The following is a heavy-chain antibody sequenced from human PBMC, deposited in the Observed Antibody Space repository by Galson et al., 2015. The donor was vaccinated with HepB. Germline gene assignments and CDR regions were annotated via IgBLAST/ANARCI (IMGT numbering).Heavy chain of an antibody. CDR2: IYSGGST. Sequence: SLRLSCAASGLTVSSNYMSWVRQAPGKGLEWVSVIYSGGSTYYADSVKGRFTISRHNSKNTLYLQMNSLRAEDTAVYYCASYCSGGSCYSNQDYWGQGTLVTVSS. D-gene: IGHD2-15*01. J-gene: IGHJ4*02. V-gene: IGHV3-53*04. CDR1: GLTVSSNY. CDR3: ASYCSGGSCYSNQDY.